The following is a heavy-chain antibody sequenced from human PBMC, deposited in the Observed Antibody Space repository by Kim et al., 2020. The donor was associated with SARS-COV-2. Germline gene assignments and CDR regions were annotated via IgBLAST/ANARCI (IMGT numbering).Heavy chain of an antibody. J-gene: IGHJ6*02. V-gene: IGHV1-2*02. CDR2: INPNSGGT. CDR3: ARIGLELDYYYYGMDV. Sequence: ASVKVSCKASGYTFTGYYMHWVRQAPGQGLEWMGWINPNSGGTNYAQKFQGRVTMTRDTSISTAYMELSRLRSDDTAVYYCARIGLELDYYYYGMDVWGQGTTVTVSS. CDR1: GYTFTGYY. D-gene: IGHD1-7*01.